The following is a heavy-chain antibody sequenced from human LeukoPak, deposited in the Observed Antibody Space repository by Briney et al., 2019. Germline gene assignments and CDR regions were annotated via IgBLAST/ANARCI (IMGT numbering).Heavy chain of an antibody. J-gene: IGHJ5*02. CDR2: FDPEDGET. D-gene: IGHD2-2*01. CDR3: ATADGGQLRPWRESWFDP. V-gene: IGHV1-24*01. CDR1: GYTLTELS. Sequence: GASVKVSCKVSGYTLTELSMHWVRQAPGKGLEWMGGFDPEDGETIYAQKFQGRVTMTEDTSTDTAYMELSSLRSEDTAVYYCATADGGQLRPWRESWFDPWGQGTLVTVSS.